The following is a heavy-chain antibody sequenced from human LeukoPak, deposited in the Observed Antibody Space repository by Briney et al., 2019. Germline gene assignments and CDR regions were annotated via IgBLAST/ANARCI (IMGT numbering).Heavy chain of an antibody. CDR2: ISDTGRT. D-gene: IGHD3-10*01. V-gene: IGHV4-59*08. CDR3: ARPIMVRGVIDWFDL. CDR1: GGSIRKYY. Sequence: SETLSLTCRVSGGSIRKYYWTWLRQPPGKGLELLGFISDTGRTHYNPSLNTRVTISVDTSKNQFSLKLTSVTAADTAVYYCARPIMVRGVIDWFDLWGQGTLVTVTS. J-gene: IGHJ5*02.